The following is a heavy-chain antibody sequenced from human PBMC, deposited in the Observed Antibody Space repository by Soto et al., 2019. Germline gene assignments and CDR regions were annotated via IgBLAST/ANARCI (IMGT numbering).Heavy chain of an antibody. V-gene: IGHV1-69*13. J-gene: IGHJ4*02. CDR2: IVPMFGTA. D-gene: IGHD3-22*01. CDR1: GGTFSRYA. CDR3: ARGDYYDSRGYYFFF. Sequence: SVKVSCKASGGTFSRYALSWVRQAPGQGPEWMGGIVPMFGTANYAQKFQGRVTITADESTNTAYMQLSSLRSEDTAVYYCARGDYYDSRGYYFFFWGQGTLVTVSS.